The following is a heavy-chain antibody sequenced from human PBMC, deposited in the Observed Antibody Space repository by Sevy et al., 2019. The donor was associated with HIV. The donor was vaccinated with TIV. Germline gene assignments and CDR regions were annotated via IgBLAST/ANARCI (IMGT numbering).Heavy chain of an antibody. V-gene: IGHV3-23*01. J-gene: IGHJ3*02. Sequence: GGSLRLSCAASGFSFISYAMNWVRQAPGKGLEWVSAISGSDGATYYADSVKGRFSISRDNSKNTLYLQMDSLRAEDTAVYYCAKDIAAVVGDAFDIWGQGTMVTVSS. CDR1: GFSFISYA. CDR2: ISGSDGAT. CDR3: AKDIAAVVGDAFDI. D-gene: IGHD6-25*01.